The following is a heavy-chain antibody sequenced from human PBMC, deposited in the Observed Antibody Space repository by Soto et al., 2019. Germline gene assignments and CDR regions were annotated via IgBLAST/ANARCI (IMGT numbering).Heavy chain of an antibody. V-gene: IGHV4-39*01. Sequence: SETLSLTCIVSGGSITRRSSYWAWIRQPPGKGLEWVGTFYDGNTYHNPSLRSRITIAVDTSRNQFSLKLNSVAAADTAFYYCATTRGLAVGGSFDYWGQGMLVTVS. CDR2: FYDGNT. J-gene: IGHJ4*02. D-gene: IGHD3-10*01. CDR1: GGSITRRSSY. CDR3: ATTRGLAVGGSFDY.